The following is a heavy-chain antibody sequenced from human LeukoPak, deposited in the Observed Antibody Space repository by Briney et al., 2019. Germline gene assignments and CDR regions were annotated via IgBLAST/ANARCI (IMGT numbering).Heavy chain of an antibody. CDR2: INPNSGGT. J-gene: IGHJ4*02. V-gene: IGHV1-2*04. CDR1: GYTFTGYY. CDR3: ARGRNYYGSGSYYHFDY. D-gene: IGHD3-10*01. Sequence: ASVKVSCKASGYTFTGYYMHWVRQAPGQGLEWMGWINPNSGGTNYAQKFQGWDTMTRDTSISTAYMELSRLRSDDTAVYYCARGRNYYGSGSYYHFDYWGQGTLVTVSS.